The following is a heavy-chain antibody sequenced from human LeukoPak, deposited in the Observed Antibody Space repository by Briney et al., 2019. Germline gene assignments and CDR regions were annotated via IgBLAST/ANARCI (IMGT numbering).Heavy chain of an antibody. CDR1: GFTFSDFA. J-gene: IGHJ4*02. CDR3: AKRLSRGYFGKLIFDY. D-gene: IGHD3-9*01. CDR2: ITTSAEST. V-gene: IGHV3-23*01. Sequence: GGSLRLSCAATGFTFSDFAMSWVRQSPGTGLEWVSSITTSAESTYYADSVKGRFTISRDNSGNTLHLQMNSLRIEDSAVYYCAKRLSRGYFGKLIFDYWGQGALVTVSS.